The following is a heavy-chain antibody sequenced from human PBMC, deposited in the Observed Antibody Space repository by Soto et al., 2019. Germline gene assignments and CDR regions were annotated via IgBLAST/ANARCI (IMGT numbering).Heavy chain of an antibody. V-gene: IGHV3-74*01. J-gene: IGHJ5*02. Sequence: GGSLRLSCAASRFTFSSYWMHWVRQAPGKGLVWVSRINSDGSDTGYADSVKGRFTISRDNAKNTLYLQMNSLRAEDTAVYYCAREGMGFSNWFDPSGRGTLVTVSS. CDR1: RFTFSSYW. CDR3: AREGMGFSNWFDP. D-gene: IGHD2-8*01. CDR2: INSDGSDT.